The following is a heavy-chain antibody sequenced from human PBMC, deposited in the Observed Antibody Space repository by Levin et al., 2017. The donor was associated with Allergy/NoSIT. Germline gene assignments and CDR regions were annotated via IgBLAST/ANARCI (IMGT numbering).Heavy chain of an antibody. CDR2: ISGSGDSK. Sequence: QSGGSLRLSCAASGFPFSRYGMTWVRQAPGKGLEWVSGISGSGDSKDYGDFVKGRFTISRDNSRNTLFLQMNNLRVEDTAVYYCAKEVLRGVMMYWGQGTLVTVSS. V-gene: IGHV3-23*01. CDR1: GFPFSRYG. D-gene: IGHD3-10*01. J-gene: IGHJ4*02. CDR3: AKEVLRGVMMY.